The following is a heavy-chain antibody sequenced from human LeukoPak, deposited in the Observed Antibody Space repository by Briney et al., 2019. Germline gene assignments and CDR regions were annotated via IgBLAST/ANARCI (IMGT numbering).Heavy chain of an antibody. CDR3: ASTTDCTNGVCYNY. V-gene: IGHV1-2*02. D-gene: IGHD2-8*01. CDR1: GYTFTGYY. CDR2: INPNSGGT. Sequence: ASVKVSCKASGYTFTGYYMHWVRQAPGQGLEWMGWINPNSGGTNYAQKFQGRVTMTRDTSISTAYMELSRLRSEDTAVYYCASTTDCTNGVCYNYWGQGTLVTVSS. J-gene: IGHJ4*02.